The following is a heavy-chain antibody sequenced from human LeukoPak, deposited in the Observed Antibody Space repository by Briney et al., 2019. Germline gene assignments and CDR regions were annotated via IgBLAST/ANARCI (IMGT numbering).Heavy chain of an antibody. CDR3: ARFPTTKRISSGWYLGFDI. V-gene: IGHV4-39*07. D-gene: IGHD6-19*01. CDR2: IYYSGIT. CDR1: GGSVSSSHYY. Sequence: RPSETLSLTCAVSGGSVSSSHYYWGWIRQPPGKGLEWIGNIYYSGITFYNPSLKSRVTISVGTSKNQFSLNLSSVTAADTAVYYCARFPTTKRISSGWYLGFDIWGQGTMVTVSS. J-gene: IGHJ3*02.